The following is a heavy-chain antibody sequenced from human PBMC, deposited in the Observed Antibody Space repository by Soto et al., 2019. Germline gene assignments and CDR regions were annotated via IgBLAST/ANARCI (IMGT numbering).Heavy chain of an antibody. D-gene: IGHD2-21*02. CDR1: GGSISSGGYS. Sequence: SETLSLTCAVSGGSISSGGYSWSWIRQPPGKGLEWIGYIYHSGSTYYNPSLKSRVTISVDRSKNQFSLKLSSVTAADTAVYYCASTYCGGDCYSRLGAFDICGQVTIVPVS. V-gene: IGHV4-30-2*01. J-gene: IGHJ3*02. CDR2: IYHSGST. CDR3: ASTYCGGDCYSRLGAFDI.